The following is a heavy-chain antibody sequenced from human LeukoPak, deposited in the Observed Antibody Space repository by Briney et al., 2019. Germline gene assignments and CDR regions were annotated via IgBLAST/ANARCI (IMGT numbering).Heavy chain of an antibody. D-gene: IGHD5-18*01. Sequence: GRSLRLSCAASGFTFSSYGMHWVRQAPGKGLEWAAVISYDGSDKYYADSVKGRFTISRDNSKNTLYLQMNSLRAEDTAVYYCAKGYSYGLYYYYYGMDVWGQGTTVTVSS. CDR2: ISYDGSDK. CDR3: AKGYSYGLYYYYYGMDV. CDR1: GFTFSSYG. J-gene: IGHJ6*02. V-gene: IGHV3-30*18.